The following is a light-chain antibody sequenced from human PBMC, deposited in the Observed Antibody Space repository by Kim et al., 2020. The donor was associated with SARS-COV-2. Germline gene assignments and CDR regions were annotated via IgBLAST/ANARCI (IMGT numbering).Light chain of an antibody. J-gene: IGLJ2*01. CDR3: QTWDSRTVV. CDR2: RDT. Sequence: SYELTQPPSVSVSPGQTASITCSGDKLGDNFASXYQQKPGQSPVLVIYRDTERPSEIPERFSGSNSGNTATLTISGTQTIDEAAYYCQTWDSRTVVFGGG. CDR1: KLGDNF. V-gene: IGLV3-1*01.